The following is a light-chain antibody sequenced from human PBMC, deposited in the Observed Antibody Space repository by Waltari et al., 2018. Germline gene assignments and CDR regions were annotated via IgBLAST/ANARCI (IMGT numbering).Light chain of an antibody. CDR3: SSYTSSNTWV. J-gene: IGLJ3*02. Sequence: QSALTQPASVSGSPGQSITISCIGTRSDIGGYNYVSWYQQHPGKAPKVMIYDVTNRPSGVSNRFSGSKSGSTASLTISGLQAEDEADYYCSSYTSSNTWVFGGGTKLTVL. CDR2: DVT. CDR1: RSDIGGYNY. V-gene: IGLV2-14*01.